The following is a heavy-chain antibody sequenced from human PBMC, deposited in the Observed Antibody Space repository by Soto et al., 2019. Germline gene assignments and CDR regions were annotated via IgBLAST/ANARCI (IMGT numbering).Heavy chain of an antibody. D-gene: IGHD1-26*01. Sequence: QVQLQESGPGLVKPSQTLSLTCGVSGASISIGDSFWSWIRQPPGKGLEWIGYVFYTGSTYYNPSLKSRVSTSVDSSKKQFSLKLSSVTAADTAVYYCAKAGSLGYWYFDLWGRGTLVTVSS. CDR1: GASISIGDSF. CDR3: AKAGSLGYWYFDL. CDR2: VFYTGST. V-gene: IGHV4-30-4*08. J-gene: IGHJ2*01.